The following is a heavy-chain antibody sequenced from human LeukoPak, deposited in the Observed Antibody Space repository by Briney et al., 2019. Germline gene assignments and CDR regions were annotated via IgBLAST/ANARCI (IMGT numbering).Heavy chain of an antibody. D-gene: IGHD2-2*01. CDR2: INHSGST. CDR1: GGSFSGYY. Sequence: SETLSLTCAVYGGSFSGYYWSWIRQPPGKGLEWIGEINHSGSTNYNPSLKSRVTISVDTSKNQFSLKLSSVTAADTVVYYCARATPGYCSSTSCHNWFDPWGQGTLVTVSS. V-gene: IGHV4-34*01. CDR3: ARATPGYCSSTSCHNWFDP. J-gene: IGHJ5*02.